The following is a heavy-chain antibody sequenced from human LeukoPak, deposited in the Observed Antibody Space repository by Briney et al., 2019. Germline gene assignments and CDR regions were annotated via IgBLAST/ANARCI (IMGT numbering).Heavy chain of an antibody. V-gene: IGHV3-64D*09. CDR1: VFTFSSYD. CDR3: LGLYDY. CDR2: ISSNGGST. D-gene: IGHD2/OR15-2a*01. J-gene: IGHJ4*02. Sequence: GGSLRLSCAASVFTFSSYDMHWVRQAPGKGLEYVSAISSNGGSTYYADSVKGRFTISRDNSKNTLYLQMSSLRSEDTAVYYCLGLYDYWGQGILVTVSS.